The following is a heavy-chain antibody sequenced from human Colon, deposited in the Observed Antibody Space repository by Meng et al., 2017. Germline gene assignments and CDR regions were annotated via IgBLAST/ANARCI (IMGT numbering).Heavy chain of an antibody. V-gene: IGHV7-4-1*02. CDR1: GYTFTRNG. Sequence: QVPLGHACVELKEACPHVYVSANAAGYTFTRNGMNWVRQAPGQGLEWIGWINTDTGNPTYAQGFRGRFVISLDTSVSTAYLEISSLEPEDTAVYYCAREPQRFDYWGQGTLVTVSS. CDR3: AREPQRFDY. J-gene: IGHJ4*02. CDR2: INTDTGNP.